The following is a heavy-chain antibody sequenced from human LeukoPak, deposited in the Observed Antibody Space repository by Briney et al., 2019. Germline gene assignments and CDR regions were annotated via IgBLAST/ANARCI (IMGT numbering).Heavy chain of an antibody. J-gene: IGHJ3*02. CDR1: GDGVASNGAT. D-gene: IGHD3-16*01. V-gene: IGHV6-1*01. CDR2: TYYRSKWYN. Sequence: SQTLSLSCAISGDGVASNGATWNWIRQSPSRGLKWLGRTYYRSKWYNDYAVSVKSGITINPDTSKNHFSLQLNSVTPEDPAVYYCARVGHPWGIEDAFDIWGQGTMVTVSS. CDR3: ARVGHPWGIEDAFDI.